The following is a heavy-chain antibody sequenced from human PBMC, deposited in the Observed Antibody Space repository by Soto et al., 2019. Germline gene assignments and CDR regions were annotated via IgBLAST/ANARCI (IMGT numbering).Heavy chain of an antibody. CDR2: IYYSGST. Sequence: QVQLQESGPGLVKPSQTLSLTCTVSGGSISSGDYYWSWIRQPPGKGLEWLGYIYYSGSTYYNPSLKSRVTISVDTSKNQFSLKLSSVTAADTAVYYCARGYCSGGSCYAGMFDYWGQGTLVTVSS. V-gene: IGHV4-30-4*01. D-gene: IGHD2-15*01. CDR1: GGSISSGDYY. J-gene: IGHJ4*02. CDR3: ARGYCSGGSCYAGMFDY.